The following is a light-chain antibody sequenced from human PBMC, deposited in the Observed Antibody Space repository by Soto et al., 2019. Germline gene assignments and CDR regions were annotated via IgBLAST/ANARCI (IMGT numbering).Light chain of an antibody. CDR2: DAS. CDR3: QQRSNWPLT. V-gene: IGKV3-11*01. CDR1: QSVSSC. J-gene: IGKJ4*01. Sequence: EIVLTQSPATLSLSPGEVATLSCRASQSVSSCLAWYQQKPGQAPRLLIYDASNRATGIPARFSGSGSGTDFTLTISSLEPEDFAVYYCQQRSNWPLTFGGGTEVDIK.